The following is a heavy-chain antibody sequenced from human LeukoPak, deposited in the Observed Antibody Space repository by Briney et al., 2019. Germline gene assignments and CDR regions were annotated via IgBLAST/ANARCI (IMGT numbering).Heavy chain of an antibody. V-gene: IGHV4-59*01. CDR2: IYYSGST. D-gene: IGHD6-13*01. Sequence: PSETLSLTCTVSGGSISSYYWSWIRQPPGKGLEWIGYIYYSGSTNYNPSLKSRVIFLVDTSKNQFSLKLSSVTAADTAVYYCARSIAAAGDFDYWGQGTLVTVSS. J-gene: IGHJ4*02. CDR1: GGSISSYY. CDR3: ARSIAAAGDFDY.